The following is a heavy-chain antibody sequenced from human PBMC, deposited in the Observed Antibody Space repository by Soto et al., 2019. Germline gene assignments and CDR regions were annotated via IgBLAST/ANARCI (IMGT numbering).Heavy chain of an antibody. J-gene: IGHJ6*04. V-gene: IGHV3-33*01. CDR1: GFTFSSYG. Sequence: GGSLRLSCSASGFTFSSYGMHWVRQAPGKGLEGVAVIWYGGGNIYDADSVKGRFTIARDNSKNTLYLQMNSLRAEDTAVYYCARVVRYFDWLLVDGGVVDVWGKGTTVTVSS. CDR3: ARVVRYFDWLLVDGGVVDV. CDR2: IWYGGGNI. D-gene: IGHD3-9*01.